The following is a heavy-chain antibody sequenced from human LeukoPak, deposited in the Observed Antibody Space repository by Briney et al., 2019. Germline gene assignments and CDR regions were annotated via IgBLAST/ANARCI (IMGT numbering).Heavy chain of an antibody. CDR3: AREERGGYYDSSGYLVY. J-gene: IGHJ4*02. V-gene: IGHV4-30-2*01. Sequence: PSETLSLTCTVSGGSISSGGYYWSWIRQPPGKGLEWIGYIYHSGSTYYNPSLKSRVTISVDRSKNQFSLKLSSVTAADTAVYYCAREERGGYYDSSGYLVYWGQGTLVTVSS. CDR2: IYHSGST. CDR1: GGSISSGGYY. D-gene: IGHD3-22*01.